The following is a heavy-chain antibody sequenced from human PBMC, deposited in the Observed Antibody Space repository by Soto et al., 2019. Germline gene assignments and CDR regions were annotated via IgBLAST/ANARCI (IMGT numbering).Heavy chain of an antibody. J-gene: IGHJ6*02. CDR1: GFTFTTYA. V-gene: IGHV3-33*01. Sequence: QLQLVESGGNVVQPGRSLRLSCAASGFTFTTYAMHWVRQAPGTGLEWLAIISHDGNFEYYADSVKGRFTISRDDSKNTISLQMNSLRGDDSGVYFCARGGAMSAALSFGMDVWGQGTTVSVSS. D-gene: IGHD3-16*01. CDR2: ISHDGNFE. CDR3: ARGGAMSAALSFGMDV.